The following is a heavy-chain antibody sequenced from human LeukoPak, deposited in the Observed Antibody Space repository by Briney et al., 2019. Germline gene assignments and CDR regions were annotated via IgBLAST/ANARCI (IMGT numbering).Heavy chain of an antibody. J-gene: IGHJ4*02. CDR1: GFTFSNYY. V-gene: IGHV3-11*06. CDR3: ARAQYYLDS. CDR2: ISSRSSNR. Sequence: GGSLRLSWAASGFTFSNYYMSWIRQAAGKGLEWVSYISSRSSNRNYADSVKGRSTISRDNAKNSLYLQMDSRRAEDVAVYYCARAQYYLDSCGQGTLVTVSS.